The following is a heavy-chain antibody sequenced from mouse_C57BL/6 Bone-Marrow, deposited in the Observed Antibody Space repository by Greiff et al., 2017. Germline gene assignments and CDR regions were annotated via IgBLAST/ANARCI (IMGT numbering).Heavy chain of an antibody. CDR2: IDPETGGT. CDR3: TRGDWAWFAY. J-gene: IGHJ3*01. D-gene: IGHD4-1*01. V-gene: IGHV1-15*01. CDR1: GYTFTDYE. Sequence: QVQLQQSGAELVRPGASVTLSCKASGYTFTDYEMHWVKQTPVHGLAWIGAIDPETGGTAYNQKFKGKAILTADKSSSTAYMELRSLTSEDSAVYYCTRGDWAWFAYWRQGTLVTVSA.